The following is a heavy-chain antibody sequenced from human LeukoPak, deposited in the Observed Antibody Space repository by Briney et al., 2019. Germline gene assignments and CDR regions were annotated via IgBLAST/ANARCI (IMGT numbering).Heavy chain of an antibody. CDR2: IIPIFGTP. D-gene: IGHD4-11*01. Sequence: SVKVSCKASGGTFSSYAISWVRQAPGQGLEWMGGIIPIFGTPNYAQNFRGRVTITADTSTNTAYMELSSLRSGDTAVYYCARDLQVRRTTRFDPWGQGTLVTVSS. CDR1: GGTFSSYA. J-gene: IGHJ5*02. CDR3: ARDLQVRRTTRFDP. V-gene: IGHV1-69*06.